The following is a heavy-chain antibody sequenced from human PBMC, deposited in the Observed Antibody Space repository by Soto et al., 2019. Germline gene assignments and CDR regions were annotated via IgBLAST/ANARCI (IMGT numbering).Heavy chain of an antibody. J-gene: IGHJ3*02. V-gene: IGHV4-59*11. CDR1: GGSISSHY. D-gene: IGHD6-13*01. CDR3: ARGLQSIGTAETDSFDN. CDR2: IYYSGST. Sequence: PWGTLSLTCTVSGGSISSHYWSWIRQPPGKGLEWIGYIYYSGSTNYNPSLTSRVTISVATSNNQFSFKLSPVTTADTAVYSCARGLQSIGTAETDSFDNWGQGTMVTVSS.